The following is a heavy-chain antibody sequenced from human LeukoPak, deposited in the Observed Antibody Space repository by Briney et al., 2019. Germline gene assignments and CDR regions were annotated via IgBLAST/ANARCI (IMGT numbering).Heavy chain of an antibody. CDR1: GFTFSDYY. D-gene: IGHD3-10*01. CDR2: ISSGGSTI. Sequence: GGSLRLSSAASGFTFSDYYMSWIRQAPGKGLEWVSYISSGGSTIDYADSVKGRFTISRDNAKNSLYLQMNSLRAEDTAVYYCARDRASRYGMDVWGQGTTVTVSS. CDR3: ARDRASRYGMDV. V-gene: IGHV3-11*01. J-gene: IGHJ6*02.